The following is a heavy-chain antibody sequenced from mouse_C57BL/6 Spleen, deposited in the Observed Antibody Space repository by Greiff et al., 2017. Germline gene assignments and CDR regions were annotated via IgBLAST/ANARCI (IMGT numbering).Heavy chain of an antibody. Sequence: EVNVVESGGGLVKPGGSLKLSCAASGFTFSSYAMSWVRQTPEKRLEWVATISDGGSYTYYPDNVKGRFTISRDNAKNNLYLQMSHLKSEDTAMYYCARDTDYDVPWFAYWGQGTLVTVSA. CDR1: GFTFSSYA. V-gene: IGHV5-4*01. CDR3: ARDTDYDVPWFAY. D-gene: IGHD2-4*01. J-gene: IGHJ3*01. CDR2: ISDGGSYT.